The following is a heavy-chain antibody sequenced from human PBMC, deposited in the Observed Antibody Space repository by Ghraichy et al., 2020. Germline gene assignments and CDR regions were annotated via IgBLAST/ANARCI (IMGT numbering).Heavy chain of an antibody. CDR3: ARASRVVRFYYYDGMDV. D-gene: IGHD2-21*01. J-gene: IGHJ6*02. Sequence: SLNISCVGSGFIFSGYNMNWVRQSPGKGLEWVAYISTSSSSIFYADSVKGRFTVSRDNAKNSLSLQMSSLRNEDTAVYYCARASRVVRFYYYDGMDVWGQGTTVTVSS. V-gene: IGHV3-48*02. CDR1: GFIFSGYN. CDR2: ISTSSSSI.